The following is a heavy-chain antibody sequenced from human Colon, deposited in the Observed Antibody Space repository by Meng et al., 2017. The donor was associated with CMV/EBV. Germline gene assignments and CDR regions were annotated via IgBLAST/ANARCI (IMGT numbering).Heavy chain of an antibody. CDR3: AKDQDVIPSTRAFDI. Sequence: GESLKISCAASGFTFSSCGMNWVRQAPGKGLEWVAVLFGGGTTYYEDSVKGRFSISRDDSKNTVYLQMNSLRPDDTAIYYCAKDQDVIPSTRAFDIWGRGTKVTVSS. CDR2: LFGGGTT. J-gene: IGHJ3*02. D-gene: IGHD2-2*01. CDR1: GFTFSSCG. V-gene: IGHV3-NL1*01.